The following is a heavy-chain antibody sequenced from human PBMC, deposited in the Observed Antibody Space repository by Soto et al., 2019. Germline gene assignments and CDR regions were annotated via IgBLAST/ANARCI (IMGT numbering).Heavy chain of an antibody. D-gene: IGHD3-3*01. V-gene: IGHV4-31*03. CDR3: VGWWSGSRQGFDP. J-gene: IGHJ5*02. Sequence: QVQLQESGPGLVKPSQTLSLTCTVSGGSISSGDYYWSWIRQHPGKGLEWIGYIYYSGSTYYNPSLKSRVTXSXDXXKTQFALKLSSVTAADTAVYYCVGWWSGSRQGFDPWGQGTLVTVSS. CDR2: IYYSGST. CDR1: GGSISSGDYY.